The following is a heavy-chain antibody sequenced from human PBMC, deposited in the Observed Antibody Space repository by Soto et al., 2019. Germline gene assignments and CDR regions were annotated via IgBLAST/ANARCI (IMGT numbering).Heavy chain of an antibody. Sequence: PGGSLRLSCAASGFTFSSYAMSWVRQAPGKGLEWVSAISGSGGSTYYADSVKGRFTISRDNSKNTLYLQMNSLRAEDTAVYYCAKDASSGEYCSGGSCYSGPLDYWGQGTLVTVSS. CDR2: ISGSGGST. CDR3: AKDASSGEYCSGGSCYSGPLDY. J-gene: IGHJ4*02. CDR1: GFTFSSYA. V-gene: IGHV3-23*01. D-gene: IGHD2-15*01.